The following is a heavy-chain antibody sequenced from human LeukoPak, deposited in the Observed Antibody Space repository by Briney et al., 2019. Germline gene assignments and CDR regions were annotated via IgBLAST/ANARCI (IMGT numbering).Heavy chain of an antibody. D-gene: IGHD1-1*01. CDR1: GYTFINYG. J-gene: IGHJ3*02. CDR3: ATDRLEIYALHI. Sequence: ASVKVSCKASGYTFINYGISWVRQAPGQGLEWMGWISAENGNTGYVENLQGRVTMTTDTSSSTVYMELRSLRPDDTAVYYCATDRLEIYALHIWGQGTMVTVSS. CDR2: ISAENGNT. V-gene: IGHV1-18*01.